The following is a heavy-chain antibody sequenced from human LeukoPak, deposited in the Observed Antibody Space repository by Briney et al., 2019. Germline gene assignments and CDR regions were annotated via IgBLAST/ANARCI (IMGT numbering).Heavy chain of an antibody. CDR1: GGSFRGYY. CDR2: ISHSGST. J-gene: IGHJ4*02. CDR3: ARGGIATPGVGGYFDY. V-gene: IGHV4-34*01. D-gene: IGHD6-13*01. Sequence: SETLSLTCAVYGGSFRGYYWSWIRQPPGKGLEWIGEISHSGSTNHNPSLKSRVTISEDTSKSQFSLKLSAVTAAGTALYYCARGGIATPGVGGYFDYWGQGIFVTVSS.